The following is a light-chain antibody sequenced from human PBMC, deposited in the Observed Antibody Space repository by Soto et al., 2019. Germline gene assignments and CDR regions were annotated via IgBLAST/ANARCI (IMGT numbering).Light chain of an antibody. CDR3: NSYTSSSTWV. CDR2: DVS. Sequence: QSALTQPASVSGSPGQSITLSCTGTSSDVGGYNYVSWYQHHPGKAPKLMIYDVSNRPSGVSNRFSGSKSGNTASLTISGLQAEDEADYYCNSYTSSSTWVFGGGTKVTVL. V-gene: IGLV2-14*03. CDR1: SSDVGGYNY. J-gene: IGLJ3*02.